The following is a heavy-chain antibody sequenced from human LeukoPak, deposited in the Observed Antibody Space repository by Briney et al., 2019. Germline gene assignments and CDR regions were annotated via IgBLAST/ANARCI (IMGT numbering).Heavy chain of an antibody. D-gene: IGHD5-12*01. J-gene: IGHJ6*02. CDR3: ARGRGIVATIDYYYYGMDV. Sequence: SVTVSCKACGYTFTSYDINWVRQATGQGLEWMGWMNPNRGNTGYAQKFQGRITITSNTYISTAYMVLSTLRSEDTAVYSCARGRGIVATIDYYYYGMDVWGQGTTVTVSS. V-gene: IGHV1-8*01. CDR1: GYTFTSYD. CDR2: MNPNRGNT.